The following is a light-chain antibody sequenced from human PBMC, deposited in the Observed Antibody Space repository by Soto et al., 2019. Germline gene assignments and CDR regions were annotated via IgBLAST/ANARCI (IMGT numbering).Light chain of an antibody. Sequence: EIVMTQSPATLSVSPGERATLSCRASQSVSSYLAWYQQKPGQAPRLLIYDASTRATGIPVRFSGSGSGTEFTLTISSLQSEDFGVYYCQHYNSYPFTFGPGTKVDLK. CDR2: DAS. CDR3: QHYNSYPFT. V-gene: IGKV3-15*01. CDR1: QSVSSY. J-gene: IGKJ3*01.